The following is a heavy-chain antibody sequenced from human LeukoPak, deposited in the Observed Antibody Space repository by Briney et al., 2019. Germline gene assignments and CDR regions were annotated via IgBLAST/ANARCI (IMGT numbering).Heavy chain of an antibody. CDR1: GFTVSSKY. Sequence: GGSLRLSCAASGFTVSSKYMSWVRQAPGKGLEWVSVIYSGGSTYYADSVKGRFTISRDNSKNTLYLQMNSLRAEDTAVYYCARGGPSTAFDIWGQGTMVTVSS. CDR2: IYSGGST. D-gene: IGHD3-10*01. J-gene: IGHJ3*02. V-gene: IGHV3-53*01. CDR3: ARGGPSTAFDI.